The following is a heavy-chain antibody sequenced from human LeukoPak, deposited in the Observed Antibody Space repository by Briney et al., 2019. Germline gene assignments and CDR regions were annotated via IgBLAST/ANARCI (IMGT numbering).Heavy chain of an antibody. D-gene: IGHD5-24*01. CDR2: VYYSGTT. Sequence: SETLSLTCTVSGGSISSSDHYWGWIRQSPGVGLEWIGSVYYSGTTYYNPSLKSRVTISVDTSKNQFSLKLSSVTAADTAVYYCARQRRWIQQIWGQGTLVTVSS. CDR3: ARQRRWIQQI. V-gene: IGHV4-39*01. CDR1: GGSISSSDHY. J-gene: IGHJ4*02.